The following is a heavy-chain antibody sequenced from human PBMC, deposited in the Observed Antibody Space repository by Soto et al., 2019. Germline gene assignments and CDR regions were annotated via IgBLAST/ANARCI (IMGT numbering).Heavy chain of an antibody. CDR3: ARTSSPSTLDS. J-gene: IGHJ4*02. Sequence: QVQLQQWGAGLLKPSETLSLTCAVYVGSFSGYYWTWIRQPPGKGLEWIGEINHSGSTNYNPSLKSRVTISVDRSKNQFSLTLTSVTAADTAVYYCARTSSPSTLDSWGQGTLVTVSS. D-gene: IGHD6-13*01. V-gene: IGHV4-34*01. CDR1: VGSFSGYY. CDR2: INHSGST.